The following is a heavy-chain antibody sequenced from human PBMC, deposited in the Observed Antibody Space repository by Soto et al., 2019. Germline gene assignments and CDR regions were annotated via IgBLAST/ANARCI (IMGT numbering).Heavy chain of an antibody. D-gene: IGHD1-1*01. V-gene: IGHV3-23*01. J-gene: IGHJ3*01. CDR2: ISDSADKT. Sequence: EVQLLESGGGLVQPGGSLRLSCAASGFTFNTYVTNWVRQAPGKGLGWVSTISDSADKTHYADFVKGRFTISGDNSRDALFLQMNRLRADEAVVYYSARRATTSTTDWCAFDVWGQGTMVTVSS. CDR1: GFTFNTYV. CDR3: ARRATTSTTDWCAFDV.